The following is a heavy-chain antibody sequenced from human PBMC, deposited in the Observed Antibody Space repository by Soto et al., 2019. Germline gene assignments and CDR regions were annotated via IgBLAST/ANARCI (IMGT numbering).Heavy chain of an antibody. Sequence: ASVKVSCKASGYTFTSYDINWVRQATGQGLEWMGWTNPNSGNTGYAQKFQGRVTMTRNTSISTAYMELSSLRSEDTAVYYCAPRELQTPWAPFQHWGQGTLVTVSS. D-gene: IGHD1-26*01. J-gene: IGHJ1*01. CDR3: APRELQTPWAPFQH. CDR2: TNPNSGNT. V-gene: IGHV1-8*01. CDR1: GYTFTSYD.